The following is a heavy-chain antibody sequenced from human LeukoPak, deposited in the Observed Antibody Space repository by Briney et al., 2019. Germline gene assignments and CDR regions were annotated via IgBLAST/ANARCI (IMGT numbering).Heavy chain of an antibody. CDR2: ISGSGGST. V-gene: IGHV3-23*01. Sequence: GGSLRLSCAASGFTFSSYAMSWVRQAPGKGLEWVSAISGSGGSTYYADSVKGRFTISRDNSKNTLYLQMNSLRAEDTAVYYCAKKADSAGVYLDYYYYYMDVWGKGTTVTVSS. CDR3: AKKADSAGVYLDYYYYYMDV. J-gene: IGHJ6*03. CDR1: GFTFSSYA. D-gene: IGHD2-8*01.